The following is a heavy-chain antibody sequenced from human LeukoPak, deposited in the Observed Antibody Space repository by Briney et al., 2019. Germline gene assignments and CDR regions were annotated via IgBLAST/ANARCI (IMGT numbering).Heavy chain of an antibody. CDR1: GGSISSYY. D-gene: IGHD1-26*01. J-gene: IGHJ4*02. CDR2: IYYSGST. V-gene: IGHV4-59*01. Sequence: SETLSLTCTVSGGSISSYYWSWIRQPPGKGLEWIGYIYYSGSTNYNPSLKSRVTISVDTSKNQFSLKLSSVTAADTAVYYCARGPYSGSHWRDGDFDYWGQGTLVTVSS. CDR3: ARGPYSGSHWRDGDFDY.